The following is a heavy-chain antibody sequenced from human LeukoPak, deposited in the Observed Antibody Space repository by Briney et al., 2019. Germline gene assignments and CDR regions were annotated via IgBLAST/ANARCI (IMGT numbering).Heavy chain of an antibody. J-gene: IGHJ4*02. V-gene: IGHV4-31*03. CDR3: ARTIGYYDSSGPSFDY. D-gene: IGHD3-22*01. Sequence: PSETLSLTCTVSGGSISSGGYYWSWIRQHPGKGLEWIGYIYYSGSTYYNPSLKSRVTISVDTSKNQFSLKLSSVTAADTAVYYCARTIGYYDSSGPSFDYWGQGTLVTVSS. CDR1: GGSISSGGYY. CDR2: IYYSGST.